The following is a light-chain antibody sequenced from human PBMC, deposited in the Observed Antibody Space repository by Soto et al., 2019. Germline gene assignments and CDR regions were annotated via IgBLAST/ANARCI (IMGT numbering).Light chain of an antibody. Sequence: DIQMTQSPSSLSAYVGDIVTITCRASETITTYLNWYQQKPGKAPRLLIYAASSLQSGVPSRFGGGGSGTDFTLSISSLQPEDFATYYCQQTYSIPATFGQGTKVEIK. J-gene: IGKJ1*01. CDR1: ETITTY. V-gene: IGKV1-39*01. CDR3: QQTYSIPAT. CDR2: AAS.